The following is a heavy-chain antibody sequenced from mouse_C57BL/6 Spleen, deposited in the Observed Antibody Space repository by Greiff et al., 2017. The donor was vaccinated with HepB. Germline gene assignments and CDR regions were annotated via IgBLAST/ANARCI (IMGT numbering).Heavy chain of an antibody. CDR2: IYPGDGDT. D-gene: IGHD4-1*01. CDR1: GYAFSSSW. CDR3: GTGTPFAY. Sequence: VQLQQSGPELVKPGASVKISCKASGYAFSSSWMNWVKQRPGKGLEWIGRIYPGDGDTNYNGKFKGKATLTADKSSSTAYMQLSSLTSEDSAVYFCGTGTPFAYWGQGTLVTVSA. V-gene: IGHV1-82*01. J-gene: IGHJ3*01.